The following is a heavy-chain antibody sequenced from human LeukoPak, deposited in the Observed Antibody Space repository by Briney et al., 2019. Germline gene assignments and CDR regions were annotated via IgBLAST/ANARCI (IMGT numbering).Heavy chain of an antibody. CDR3: ARGPQNRRIVARDY. D-gene: IGHD6-13*01. V-gene: IGHV4-34*01. CDR1: GGSFSGYY. Sequence: SETLSLTCAVYGGSFSGYYWSWIRQPPGKGLEWIGEINHSGSTNYNPSLKSRVTISVDTSKNQFSLKLSSVTAADTAVYYCARGPQNRRIVARDYWGQGTLVTVSS. CDR2: INHSGST. J-gene: IGHJ4*02.